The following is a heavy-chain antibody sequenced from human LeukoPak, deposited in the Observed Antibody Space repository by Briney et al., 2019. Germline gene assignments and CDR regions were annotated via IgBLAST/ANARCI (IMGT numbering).Heavy chain of an antibody. J-gene: IGHJ4*02. CDR3: AKYRRELHRFDY. CDR2: INHSGST. CDR1: GGSFSGYY. V-gene: IGHV4-34*01. D-gene: IGHD1-26*01. Sequence: SETLSLTCAVYGGSFSGYYWSWIRQPPGKGLEWIGEINHSGSTNYNPSLKSRVTISVDTSKNQFSLKLSSVTAEDTAVYYCAKYRRELHRFDYWGQGTLVTVSS.